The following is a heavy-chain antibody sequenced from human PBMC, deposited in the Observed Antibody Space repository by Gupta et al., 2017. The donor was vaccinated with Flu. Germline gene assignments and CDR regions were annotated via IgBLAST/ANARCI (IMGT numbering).Heavy chain of an antibody. D-gene: IGHD3-3*01. Sequence: QITLKESGPTLVNPTQTLTLTCAFSGFSLNSRGLGVSWVRQPPGKAPEWLALIYWDDDKRYSPALMNRLTITKDRFRNQVVLTMTNMGPVDTATYYCARHGPLPGYDFWSGYLDFWGQGILVTVSS. J-gene: IGHJ4*02. CDR1: GFSLNSRGLG. CDR2: IYWDDDK. V-gene: IGHV2-5*02. CDR3: ARHGPLPGYDFWSGYLDF.